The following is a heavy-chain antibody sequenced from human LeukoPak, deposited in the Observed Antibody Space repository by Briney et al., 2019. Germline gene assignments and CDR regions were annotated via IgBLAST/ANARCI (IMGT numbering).Heavy chain of an antibody. D-gene: IGHD3-10*01. CDR1: GFTFSSYG. CDR3: AKDLVIMVRGGDWFDP. Sequence: PGGSLRLSCAGSGFTFSSYGMHWVRQAPGKGLEWVAFIRYDGSNKYYADSVKGRFTISRDNSKNTLYLQMNSLRAEDTAVYYCAKDLVIMVRGGDWFDPWGQGTLVTVSS. V-gene: IGHV3-30*02. CDR2: IRYDGSNK. J-gene: IGHJ5*02.